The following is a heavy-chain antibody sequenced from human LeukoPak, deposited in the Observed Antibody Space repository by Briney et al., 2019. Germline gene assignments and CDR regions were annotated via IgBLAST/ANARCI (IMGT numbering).Heavy chain of an antibody. CDR3: TRSTGWYNYFDY. J-gene: IGHJ4*02. CDR2: ITWNSGSI. V-gene: IGHV3-9*03. CDR1: GFTFSSYW. Sequence: PGGSLRLSCAASGFTFSSYWMSWVRQAPGKGLEWVSGITWNSGSIAYADSVKGRFTISRDNAKNSLYLQMNSLRAEDVALYYCTRSTGWYNYFDYWGQGALVTVSS. D-gene: IGHD6-19*01.